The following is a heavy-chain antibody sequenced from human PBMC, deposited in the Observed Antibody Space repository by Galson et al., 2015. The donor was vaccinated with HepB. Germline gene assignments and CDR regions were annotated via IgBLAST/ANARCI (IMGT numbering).Heavy chain of an antibody. CDR3: AKRTVEMASSGIFDYFDY. V-gene: IGHV3-23*01. J-gene: IGHJ4*02. CDR1: GFTFSSYA. Sequence: SLRLSCAASGFTFSSYAMSWVRQAPGKGLEWVSAISGSGGSTYYADSVKGRFTISRDNSKNTLYLQMNSLRAEDTAVYYCAKRTVEMASSGIFDYFDYWGQGTLVTASS. CDR2: ISGSGGST. D-gene: IGHD5-24*01.